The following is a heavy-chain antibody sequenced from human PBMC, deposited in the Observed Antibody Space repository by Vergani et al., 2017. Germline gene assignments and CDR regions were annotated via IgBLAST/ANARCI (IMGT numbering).Heavy chain of an antibody. J-gene: IGHJ3*02. V-gene: IGHV4-4*07. D-gene: IGHD3-3*01. CDR2: IYTSGST. CDR1: GGSISSYY. Sequence: QVQLQESGPGLVKPSETLSLTCTVSGGSISSYYWSWIRQPAGKGLEWIGRIYTSGSTNYNPSLKSRVTMSVDTSKNQFSLKLSSVTAADTAVYYYARVRRDYDFWSGYFDAFDIWGQGTMVTVSS. CDR3: ARVRRDYDFWSGYFDAFDI.